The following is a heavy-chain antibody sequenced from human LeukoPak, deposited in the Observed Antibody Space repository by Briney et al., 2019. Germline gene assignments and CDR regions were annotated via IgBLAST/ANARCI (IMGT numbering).Heavy chain of an antibody. D-gene: IGHD2-2*01. CDR1: RYTLTGYY. CDR2: INPNSGGT. V-gene: IGHV1-2*02. Sequence: ASVKVSCKASRYTLTGYYMHWVRQAPGQGLEWMGWINPNSGGTNYAQKFQGRVTMTRDTSISTAYMELSRLRSDDTAVYYCARVPDRTSCYDYWGQGTLVTVSS. J-gene: IGHJ4*02. CDR3: ARVPDRTSCYDY.